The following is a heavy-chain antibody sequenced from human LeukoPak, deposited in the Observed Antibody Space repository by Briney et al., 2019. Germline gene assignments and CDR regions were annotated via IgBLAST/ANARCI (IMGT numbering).Heavy chain of an antibody. Sequence: GGSLRLSCAASGFTFSSYAMHWVRQAPGKGLEWVAVISYDGNNKYYADSVKGRFTISRDNSKNTVYLQMNSLRAEDTAVYYCARVHDYSNYGFDYWGQGTLVTVSS. V-gene: IGHV3-30*04. CDR3: ARVHDYSNYGFDY. J-gene: IGHJ4*02. D-gene: IGHD4-11*01. CDR2: ISYDGNNK. CDR1: GFTFSSYA.